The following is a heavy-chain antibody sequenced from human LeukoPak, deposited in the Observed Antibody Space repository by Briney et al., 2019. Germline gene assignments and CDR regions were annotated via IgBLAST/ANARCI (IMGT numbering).Heavy chain of an antibody. J-gene: IGHJ4*02. Sequence: GGSLRLSCAASGIIVSNNYMSWVRQAPGGGLEWVSVIYSGGSTYYADSVKGRFTISRDNSKNTLYLQMNSLRAEDAAVYYCAKLYIVDYYEDYWGQGTLVTVSS. CDR1: GIIVSNNY. V-gene: IGHV3-66*04. CDR3: AKLYIVDYYEDY. CDR2: IYSGGST. D-gene: IGHD3-22*01.